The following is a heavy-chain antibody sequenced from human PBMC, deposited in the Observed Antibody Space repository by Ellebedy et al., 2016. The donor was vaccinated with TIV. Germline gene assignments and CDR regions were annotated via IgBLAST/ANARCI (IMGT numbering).Heavy chain of an antibody. D-gene: IGHD4-17*01. Sequence: HTGGSLRLSCAASGFTFSNYWMHWVRQVPGKGLVWILRINTDGSTTTYADSVEGRFTVSRDNAKNTLYLQMNSLRVEDTAVYYGARISDGVQGGFDYWGQGTLVTVSS. CDR2: INTDGSTT. V-gene: IGHV3-74*03. CDR1: GFTFSNYW. J-gene: IGHJ4*02. CDR3: ARISDGVQGGFDY.